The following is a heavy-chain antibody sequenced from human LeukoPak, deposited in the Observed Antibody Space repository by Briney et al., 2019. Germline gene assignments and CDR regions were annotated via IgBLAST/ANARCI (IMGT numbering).Heavy chain of an antibody. Sequence: GGSLRLSCAASGFTLTGYAMSWVRQAPGKGLEWVSGISGTGGWTYYADSVKGRFTISIDNSKNTLFLQMNSLRVEDTAVYYCAKTPYDSSGYQDYWGQGNLVTVSS. V-gene: IGHV3-23*01. J-gene: IGHJ4*02. D-gene: IGHD3-22*01. CDR1: GFTLTGYA. CDR3: AKTPYDSSGYQDY. CDR2: ISGTGGWT.